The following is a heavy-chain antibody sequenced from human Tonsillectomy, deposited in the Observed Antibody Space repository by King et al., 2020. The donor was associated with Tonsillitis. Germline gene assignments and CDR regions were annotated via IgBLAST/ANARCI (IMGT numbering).Heavy chain of an antibody. CDR2: IYYSGSA. CDR1: GDSISRGDDY. CDR3: ARADSSGRYWVHKWFDS. Sequence: QLQESGPRLVMPSQTLSLTCTVSGDSISRGDDYWSWIRQSPGRGLEWIGYIYYSGSAYYNSSLKSRVTISINTSKTQFSLKMRSVTVADTADYYCARADSSGRYWVHKWFDSGRQEIAVTVAS. V-gene: IGHV4-30-4*08. D-gene: IGHD3-10*01. J-gene: IGHJ5*01.